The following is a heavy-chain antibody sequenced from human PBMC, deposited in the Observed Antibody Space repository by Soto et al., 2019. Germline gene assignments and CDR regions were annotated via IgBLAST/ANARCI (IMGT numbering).Heavy chain of an antibody. V-gene: IGHV4-59*01. J-gene: IGHJ4*02. D-gene: IGHD5-18*01. Sequence: SETLSLTCTVSGGSISSYYWSWIRQPPGKGLEWIGYIYYSGSTNYNPSLKSRVTISVDTSKNQFSLKLSSVTAADTSVYYCARVGYSYGFDYWGQGTLVTVSS. CDR1: GGSISSYY. CDR2: IYYSGST. CDR3: ARVGYSYGFDY.